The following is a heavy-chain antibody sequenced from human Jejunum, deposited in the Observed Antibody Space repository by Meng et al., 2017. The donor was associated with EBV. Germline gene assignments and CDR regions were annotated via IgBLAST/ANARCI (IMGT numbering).Heavy chain of an antibody. CDR1: GASITGTNW. D-gene: IGHD5-24*01. J-gene: IGHJ4*02. CDR2: IWHGGNT. Sequence: VQLQESCPGLVTPSGTLPLTVAVSGASITGTNWWSWVRQPPGKGLEWIAEIWHGGNTNYNPALKSRVTISVDKSNNQFSLKLASVTAADTAVYFCARGNAYNVPSFDYWGQGTLVTVSS. V-gene: IGHV4-4*02. CDR3: ARGNAYNVPSFDY.